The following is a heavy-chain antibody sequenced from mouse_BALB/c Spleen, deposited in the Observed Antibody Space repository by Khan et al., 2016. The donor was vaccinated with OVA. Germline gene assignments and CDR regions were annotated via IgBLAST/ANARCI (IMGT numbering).Heavy chain of an antibody. V-gene: IGHV1-7*01. Sequence: QVQLQQSGAERAKPGASVKMSCKASGYTFTTYWMHWVKQRPGQGLEWIGYINPTSGYTDYNEKFKDRATLSADKSSSTAYMQLSSLTSEDSAVYYYTRDRIDYWGQGTTLTVSS. CDR2: INPTSGYT. CDR3: TRDRIDY. CDR1: GYTFTTYW. J-gene: IGHJ2*01.